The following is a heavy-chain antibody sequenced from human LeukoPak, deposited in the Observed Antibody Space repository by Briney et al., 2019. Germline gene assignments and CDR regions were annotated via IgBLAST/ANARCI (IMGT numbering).Heavy chain of an antibody. CDR2: IYYSGRT. CDR1: GYSISSSNW. V-gene: IGHV4-28*06. D-gene: IGHD3-10*01. Sequence: SDTLSLTCAVSGYSISSSNWWGWIRQPPGKGLGWIGYIYYSGRTNYNPSLKSRVTMSVDTSKNQFSLKLSSVTALDTAVYYCARSRFDAFDIWGQGTMVTVSS. J-gene: IGHJ3*02. CDR3: ARSRFDAFDI.